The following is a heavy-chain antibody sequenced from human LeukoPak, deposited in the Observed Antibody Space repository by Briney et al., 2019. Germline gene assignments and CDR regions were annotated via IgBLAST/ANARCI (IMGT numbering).Heavy chain of an antibody. D-gene: IGHD2-8*01. V-gene: IGHV3-49*04. Sequence: GGSLRLSCTASGFTFGDYAMSWVRQAPGKGLEGVGFIRSKAYGGTTEYAASVKGRFTISRDDSKSIAYLQMNSLKTEDTAVYYCTNLGYCTNGVCHDYWGQGTLVTVSS. CDR2: IRSKAYGGTT. CDR3: TNLGYCTNGVCHDY. CDR1: GFTFGDYA. J-gene: IGHJ4*02.